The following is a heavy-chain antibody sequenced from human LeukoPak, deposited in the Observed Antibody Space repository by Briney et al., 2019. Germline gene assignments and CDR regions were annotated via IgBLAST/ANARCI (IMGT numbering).Heavy chain of an antibody. J-gene: IGHJ3*02. V-gene: IGHV1-18*01. CDR2: ISAYNGNT. CDR3: ARDFVPSFRYDSSGQGAFDI. D-gene: IGHD3-22*01. Sequence: GASVKVSCKASGYTFTSYGISWVRQAPGQGLEWMGWISAYNGNTNYAQKLQGRVTMTTDTSTSTAYMELRSPRSDDTAVYYCARDFVPSFRYDSSGQGAFDIWGQGTMVTVSS. CDR1: GYTFTSYG.